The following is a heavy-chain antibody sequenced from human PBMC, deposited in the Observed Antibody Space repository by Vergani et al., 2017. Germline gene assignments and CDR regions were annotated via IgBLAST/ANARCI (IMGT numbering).Heavy chain of an antibody. J-gene: IGHJ4*02. D-gene: IGHD6-13*01. V-gene: IGHV1-69*14. CDR1: GGTFSSYA. CDR3: ARSFSGYSSSWNY. Sequence: QVQLVQSGAAVKKPGSSVKVSCKASGGTFSSYAISWVRQTPGQGLEWMGRIIPIFGTANYAQKFQGRVTITADKSTSTAYMELSSLGSEDTAVYYCARSFSGYSSSWNYWGQGTLVTVSS. CDR2: IIPIFGTA.